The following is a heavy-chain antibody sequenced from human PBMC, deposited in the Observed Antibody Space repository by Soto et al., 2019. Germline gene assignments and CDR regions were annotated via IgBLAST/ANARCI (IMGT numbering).Heavy chain of an antibody. CDR3: ARDRSGLGY. V-gene: IGHV3-33*01. J-gene: IGHJ4*02. CDR2: IWYDGSNK. Sequence: QVQLVESGGGVVQPGRSLRLSCAASGFTFSSYGMHWVRQAPGKRLEWVAVIWYDGSNKYYADSVKGRFTISRDNSKNTLYLQMNSLRAEDTAVYYCARDRSGLGYWGQGTLVTVSS. D-gene: IGHD3-3*01. CDR1: GFTFSSYG.